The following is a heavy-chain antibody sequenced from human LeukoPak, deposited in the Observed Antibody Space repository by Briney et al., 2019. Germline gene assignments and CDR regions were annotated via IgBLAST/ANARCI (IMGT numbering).Heavy chain of an antibody. CDR3: AIASSGYFNS. J-gene: IGHJ4*02. CDR2: IYYSGST. Sequence: PSQTLSLTCTVSGGSISSISYYWGWIRQPPGKGLEWIGSIYYSGSTYYNPSLKSRVTISVDTSKNQFSLKLSSVTAADTAVYYCAIASSGYFNSWGQGTLVTVSS. CDR1: GGSISSISYY. D-gene: IGHD3-3*01. V-gene: IGHV4-39*01.